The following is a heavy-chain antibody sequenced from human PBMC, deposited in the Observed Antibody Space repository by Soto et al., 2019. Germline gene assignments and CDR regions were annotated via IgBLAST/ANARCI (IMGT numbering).Heavy chain of an antibody. V-gene: IGHV4-59*01. Sequence: SETLSLTCTVSGGSISTYYWNWIRQTPGKGLEWIGYIHYNGNTKYSPSLKSRVTMSVDTSKNHFSLKLISVTTADTAVYFCAREGNLGRWIQPLDSWGRGTLVTVSS. J-gene: IGHJ4*02. D-gene: IGHD2-2*03. CDR2: IHYNGNT. CDR3: AREGNLGRWIQPLDS. CDR1: GGSISTYY.